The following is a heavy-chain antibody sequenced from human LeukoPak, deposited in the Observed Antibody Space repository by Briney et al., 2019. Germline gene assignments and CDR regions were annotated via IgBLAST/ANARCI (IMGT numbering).Heavy chain of an antibody. Sequence: KPSETLSLTCTVSGGSISSSSYYWGWIRQPPGKGLEWIGSIYYSGSTYYNPSLKSRVTISVDTSKNQFSLKLSSVTAADTAVYYCASMIRWDIVVVVAATPYYFDYWGQGTLVTVSS. CDR3: ASMIRWDIVVVVAATPYYFDY. V-gene: IGHV4-39*01. D-gene: IGHD2-15*01. CDR2: IYYSGST. CDR1: GGSISSSSYY. J-gene: IGHJ4*02.